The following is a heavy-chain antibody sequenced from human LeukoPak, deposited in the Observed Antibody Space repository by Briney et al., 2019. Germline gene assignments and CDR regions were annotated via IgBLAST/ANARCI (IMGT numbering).Heavy chain of an antibody. J-gene: IGHJ4*02. CDR1: XXXVXXXY. V-gene: IGHV3-66*01. Sequence: SXXXVXXXYMSWVRQAPGKGLEGVSVIYSGGSTYYADSVKGRFTISRDNSXNTLYLQMNSLRAEDTAVYYCARDWDDWGQGTLVTVSS. CDR2: IYSGGST. CDR3: ARDWDD.